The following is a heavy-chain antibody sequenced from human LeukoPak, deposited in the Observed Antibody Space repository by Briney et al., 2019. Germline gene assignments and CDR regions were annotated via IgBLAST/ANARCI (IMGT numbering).Heavy chain of an antibody. CDR2: ISSSGSTI. D-gene: IGHD6-13*01. V-gene: IGHV3-11*04. J-gene: IGHJ1*01. CDR3: ARDLAVSYPYSSSWPNAEYFQH. CDR1: GFTFSDYY. Sequence: GGSLRLSCAASGFTFSDYYMSWIRQAPGKGLEWVSYISSSGSTIYYADSVKGRFTISRDNAKNSLYLQMNSLRAEDTAVYYCARDLAVSYPYSSSWPNAEYFQHWGQGTLVTVSS.